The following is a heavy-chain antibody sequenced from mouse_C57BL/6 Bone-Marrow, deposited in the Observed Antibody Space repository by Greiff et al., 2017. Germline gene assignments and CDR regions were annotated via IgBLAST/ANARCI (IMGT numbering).Heavy chain of an antibody. Sequence: QVQLKQPGAELVMPGASVKLSCRASGYTFTSYWMHWVKQRPGQGLEWIGEIDPSDSYTNYNQKFKGKSTLTVDKSSSTAYMQLSSLTSEDSAVYYCARTGDYDDYYAMDYWGQGTSVTVSS. V-gene: IGHV1-69*01. CDR2: IDPSDSYT. J-gene: IGHJ4*01. D-gene: IGHD2-4*01. CDR1: GYTFTSYW. CDR3: ARTGDYDDYYAMDY.